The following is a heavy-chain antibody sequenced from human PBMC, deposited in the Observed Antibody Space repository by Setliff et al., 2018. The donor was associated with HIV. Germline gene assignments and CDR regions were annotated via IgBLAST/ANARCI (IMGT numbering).Heavy chain of an antibody. CDR3: ARDPAPSSSASYFQH. D-gene: IGHD6-6*01. CDR1: GGSISSGDYH. V-gene: IGHV4-31*03. J-gene: IGHJ1*01. CDR2: IQYSERT. Sequence: SETLSLTCTVSGGSISSGDYHWSWIRQHPGEGLEWIAYIQYSERTNFNPSLKSRVTISVDTSKNQFSLKLSSVTAADTAVYYCARDPAPSSSASYFQHWGQGTPVTVS.